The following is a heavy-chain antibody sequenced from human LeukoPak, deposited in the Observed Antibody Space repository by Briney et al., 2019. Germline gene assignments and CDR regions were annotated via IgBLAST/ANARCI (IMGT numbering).Heavy chain of an antibody. CDR1: GYTFSSYG. V-gene: IGHV1-18*01. Sequence: VASVKVSCKASGYTFSSYGMTWVRQAPGQGLEWMGWISGYNGNTKSAQKLQGRVTMTTDTSTSTAYMELSSLRSDDTAVYYCARGLPFDYWGQGTLLTVSS. CDR3: ARGLPFDY. CDR2: ISGYNGNT. J-gene: IGHJ4*02.